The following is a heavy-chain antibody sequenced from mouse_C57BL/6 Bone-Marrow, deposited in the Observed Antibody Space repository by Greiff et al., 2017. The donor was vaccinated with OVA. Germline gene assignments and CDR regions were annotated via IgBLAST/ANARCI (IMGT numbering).Heavy chain of an antibody. CDR1: GFTFSDYG. CDR2: ISNLAYSI. V-gene: IGHV5-15*01. Sequence: EVQLVESGGGLVQPGGSLKLSCAASGFTFSDYGMAWVRQAPRKGPEWVAFISNLAYSIYYADTVTGRFTISRENAKNTLYLEMSSLRSEDTAMYYCAITTVVAYWYFDVGGTGTTVTVSS. J-gene: IGHJ1*03. CDR3: AITTVVAYWYFDV. D-gene: IGHD1-1*01.